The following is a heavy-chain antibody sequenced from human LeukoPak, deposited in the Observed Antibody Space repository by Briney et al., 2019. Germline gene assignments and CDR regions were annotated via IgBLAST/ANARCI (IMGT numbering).Heavy chain of an antibody. V-gene: IGHV3-7*01. J-gene: IGHJ3*01. CDR2: IRQDGSEK. D-gene: IGHD2-2*01. CDR3: ARAGYHRDDAFDL. Sequence: GGSLRLSCVAPGVIIGSYGRSGGCQAPGKGREWVANIRQDGSEKYYVDSVKGRLTISRDNAKYSLYLHMNHLTAAVTSISYCARAGYHRDDAFDLWGQGTRVTVSS. CDR1: GVIIGSYG.